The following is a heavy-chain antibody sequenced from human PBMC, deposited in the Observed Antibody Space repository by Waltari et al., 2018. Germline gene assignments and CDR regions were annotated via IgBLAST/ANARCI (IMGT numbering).Heavy chain of an antibody. CDR1: GFTFDDYA. J-gene: IGHJ6*02. CDR3: AKSEGPPRGYYYYGMDV. Sequence: EVQLVESGGGLVQPGRSLRLSCAASGFTFDDYAMHWVRQAPGKGLEWVSGISWNSGSIGYADSVKGRFTISRDNAKNSLYLQMNSLSAEDTALYYCAKSEGPPRGYYYYGMDVWGQGTTVTVSS. CDR2: ISWNSGSI. V-gene: IGHV3-9*01. D-gene: IGHD1-26*01.